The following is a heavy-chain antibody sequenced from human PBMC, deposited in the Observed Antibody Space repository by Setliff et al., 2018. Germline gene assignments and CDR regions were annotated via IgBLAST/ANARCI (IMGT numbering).Heavy chain of an antibody. V-gene: IGHV4-39*07. Sequence: PSETLSHTCTVSGDSISSSTYHWGWIRQSPGKGLEWIGNIYYNGNTNKNPSLKSRVTISVDTSRDQFSLRLSSVTAADTAMYYCARVRVVQGYYEFDYWGQGTLVTVSS. CDR3: ARVRVVQGYYEFDY. J-gene: IGHJ4*02. CDR2: IYYNGNT. CDR1: GDSISSSTYH. D-gene: IGHD3-16*01.